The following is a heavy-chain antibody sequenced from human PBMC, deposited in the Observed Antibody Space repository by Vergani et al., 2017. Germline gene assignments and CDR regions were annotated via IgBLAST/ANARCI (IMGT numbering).Heavy chain of an antibody. Sequence: QVQLQESGPGLVKPSETLSLTCTVSGGSISSSSYYWGWIRQPPGKGLEWIGSIYYSGSTYYNPSLKSRVTISVDTSKNQFSLKLSSVTAADTAVYYCARHSRIAAAGNRGWFDPWGQGTLVTVSS. J-gene: IGHJ5*02. V-gene: IGHV4-39*01. CDR1: GGSISSSSYY. D-gene: IGHD6-13*01. CDR2: IYYSGST. CDR3: ARHSRIAAAGNRGWFDP.